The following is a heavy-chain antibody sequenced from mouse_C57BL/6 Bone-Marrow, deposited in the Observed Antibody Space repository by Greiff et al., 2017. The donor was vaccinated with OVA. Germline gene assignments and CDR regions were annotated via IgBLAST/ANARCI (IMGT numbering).Heavy chain of an antibody. D-gene: IGHD3-3*01. Sequence: QVQLQQSGAELVKPGASVKISCKASGYAFSSYWMNWVKQRPGKGLEWIGQLYPGDGDTNYNGKFKGKAALTADKSSSTAYMQLSSLPSEDSAVYFCARRGLKRTLDYWGQGTTLTVSS. CDR1: GYAFSSYW. V-gene: IGHV1-80*01. J-gene: IGHJ2*01. CDR3: ARRGLKRTLDY. CDR2: LYPGDGDT.